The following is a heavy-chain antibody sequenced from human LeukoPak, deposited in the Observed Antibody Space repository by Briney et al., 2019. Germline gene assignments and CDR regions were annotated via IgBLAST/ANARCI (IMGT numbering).Heavy chain of an antibody. CDR1: GGSISSYY. CDR2: IYYSGST. J-gene: IGHJ3*02. Sequence: SETLSLTCTVSGGSISSYYWNWVRQPPGKGLEWIGYIYYSGSTNYNPSLKSRVTISVDTSKNQFSLRLSSVTAADTAVYYCARDTFGLNAFDIWGQGTMVTVSS. CDR3: ARDTFGLNAFDI. D-gene: IGHD3-16*01. V-gene: IGHV4-59*01.